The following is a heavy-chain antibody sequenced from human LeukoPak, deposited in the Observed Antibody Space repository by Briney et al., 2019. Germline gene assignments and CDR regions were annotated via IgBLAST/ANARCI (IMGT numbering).Heavy chain of an antibody. CDR1: GFTFSSYA. CDR2: ISGSGGST. Sequence: GGSLRPSCATSGFTFSSYAMSWVHQAPGKGLEWVSAISGSGGSTYYADSVKGRFTISRDNAKNSLYLQMNSLRAEDTAVYYCARDQAATEWELPTTQTDYWGQGTLVTVSS. CDR3: ARDQAATEWELPTTQTDY. V-gene: IGHV3-23*01. J-gene: IGHJ4*02. D-gene: IGHD1-26*01.